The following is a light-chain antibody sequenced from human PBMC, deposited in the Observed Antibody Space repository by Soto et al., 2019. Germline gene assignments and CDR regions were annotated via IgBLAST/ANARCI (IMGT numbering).Light chain of an antibody. CDR1: QNIDIY. J-gene: IGKJ2*01. CDR2: VAS. V-gene: IGKV1-39*01. CDR3: QQSYSVSYT. Sequence: DIQMTQSPSSLSASVGDPVTITCRARQNIDIYSNWYQQQPGKAPRLLIYVASVLQSGVPSRFSGSGSDTEFTLTITSLQPEYSATNFGQQSYSVSYTFGQGTKLEIK.